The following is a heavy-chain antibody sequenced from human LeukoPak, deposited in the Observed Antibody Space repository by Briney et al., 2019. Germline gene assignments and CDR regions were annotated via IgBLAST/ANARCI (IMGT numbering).Heavy chain of an antibody. CDR2: IHYSGSS. Sequence: SETLSLTCTVSGGSISFYYWSWIRQPPGKGLEWIGYIHYSGSSYYNPSLQSRVTISLDTSKNQFSLKLSSVTAADTAVYYCASTNYDFWSGHDYWGQGTLVTVSS. V-gene: IGHV4-59*12. D-gene: IGHD3-3*01. CDR3: ASTNYDFWSGHDY. J-gene: IGHJ4*02. CDR1: GGSISFYY.